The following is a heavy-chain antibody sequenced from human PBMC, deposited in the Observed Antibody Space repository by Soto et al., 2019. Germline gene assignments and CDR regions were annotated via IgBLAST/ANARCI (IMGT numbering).Heavy chain of an antibody. V-gene: IGHV3-30-3*01. Sequence: GGSLRLSCAASGFTFSSYPMHWVRQAPGKGLEWVALISYDETKKYYADSVKGRFTISRDNFKNMLYLQMNSLRAEDTAVYYCARWNVQHDSYGYFWGQGTLVTVSS. CDR1: GFTFSSYP. J-gene: IGHJ4*02. D-gene: IGHD5-18*01. CDR3: ARWNVQHDSYGYF. CDR2: ISYDETKK.